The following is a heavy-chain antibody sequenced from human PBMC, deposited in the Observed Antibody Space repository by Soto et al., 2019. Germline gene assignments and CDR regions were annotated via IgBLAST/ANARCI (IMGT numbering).Heavy chain of an antibody. CDR3: AKDKPRGIAAAGTGYYYYYGMDV. CDR2: ISWNSGSI. J-gene: IGHJ6*02. CDR1: GFTFDDYA. Sequence: GGSLRLSCAASGFTFDDYAMHWVRQAPGKGLEWVSGISWNSGSIGYADSVKGRFTISRDNAKNSLYLQMNSLRAEDTALYYCAKDKPRGIAAAGTGYYYYYGMDVWGQGTTVTVSS. V-gene: IGHV3-9*01. D-gene: IGHD6-13*01.